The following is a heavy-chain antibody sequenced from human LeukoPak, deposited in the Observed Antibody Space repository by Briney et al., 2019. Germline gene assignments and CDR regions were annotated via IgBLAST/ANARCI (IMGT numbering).Heavy chain of an antibody. Sequence: GASVKVSCKASGYTFTGYYMHCERQAPGQGLEWMGWINPNSGGTNYAQKFQGRVTMTRDTSISTAYMELSRLRSDDTAVYYCARQGYSGHSQGAADYWGQGTLVTVSS. J-gene: IGHJ4*02. V-gene: IGHV1-2*02. CDR2: INPNSGGT. CDR3: ARQGYSGHSQGAADY. CDR1: GYTFTGYY. D-gene: IGHD4-23*01.